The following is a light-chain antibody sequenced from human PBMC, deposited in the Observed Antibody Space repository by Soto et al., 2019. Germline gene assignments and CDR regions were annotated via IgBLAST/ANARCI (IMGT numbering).Light chain of an antibody. J-gene: IGKJ4*02. V-gene: IGKV1-27*01. CDR1: QGISNY. Sequence: DIQMTQSPSSLSASVGDRVIITCRASQGISNYLAWYQQKPGKVPKLLIYAASTLQSGVPSRFCGSGSVTAFTLTISSLQPEDVASYYCQNYNSAPFTFGGGTNVEIK. CDR3: QNYNSAPFT. CDR2: AAS.